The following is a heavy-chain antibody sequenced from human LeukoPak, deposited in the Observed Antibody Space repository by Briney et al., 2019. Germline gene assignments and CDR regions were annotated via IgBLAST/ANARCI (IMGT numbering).Heavy chain of an antibody. CDR2: TCPSTGET. J-gene: IGHJ4*02. D-gene: IGHD5-24*01. CDR1: GDTFISYG. Sequence: ASVKVSCKASGDTFISYGISWVRQAPGQGLEWMGWTCPSTGETHYAQNLQGRVTLTTDTSTSTVYMELKSLNSDDTAVYYCARDKGRWLEDTFDYWGQGTLVTVS. V-gene: IGHV1-18*01. CDR3: ARDKGRWLEDTFDY.